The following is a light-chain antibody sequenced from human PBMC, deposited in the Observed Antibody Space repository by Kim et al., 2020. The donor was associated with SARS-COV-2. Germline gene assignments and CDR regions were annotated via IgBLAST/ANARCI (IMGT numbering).Light chain of an antibody. J-gene: IGKJ5*01. CDR3: QQLYSYPRT. V-gene: IGKV1-9*01. Sequence: SVGDRVTITCRASQGIGSYLAWYQQEPGKAPKLLIYGASTLQSGVPSRFSGSGSGTDFTLTISSLQPEDFATYYCQQLYSYPRTFGQGTRLEIK. CDR2: GAS. CDR1: QGIGSY.